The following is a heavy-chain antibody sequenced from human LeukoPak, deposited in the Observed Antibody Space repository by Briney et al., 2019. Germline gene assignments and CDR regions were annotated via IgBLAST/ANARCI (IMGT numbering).Heavy chain of an antibody. V-gene: IGHV3-23*01. CDR3: AKTVVPGRYYYYMDV. CDR1: GFTFSSYA. J-gene: IGHJ6*03. D-gene: IGHD2-2*01. Sequence: GGSLRLSCAASGFTFSSYAMSWVRQAPGKGLEWVSAISGSGGSTYYADSVKGRFTISRDNSKNTLYLQMNSLRAEDTAVYYCAKTVVPGRYYYYMDVWGKGTMVTVSS. CDR2: ISGSGGST.